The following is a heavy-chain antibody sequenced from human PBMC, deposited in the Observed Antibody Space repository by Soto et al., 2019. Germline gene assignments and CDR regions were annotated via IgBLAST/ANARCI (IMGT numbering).Heavy chain of an antibody. CDR3: ARALAVTTLINWFDP. J-gene: IGHJ5*02. D-gene: IGHD4-17*01. CDR2: ISSSSSYI. CDR1: GFTFSSYS. V-gene: IGHV3-21*01. Sequence: GGFLRLSCAASGFTFSSYSMNWVRQAPGKGLEWVSSISSSSSYIYYADSVKGRFTISRDNAKNSLYLQMNSLRAEDTAVYYCARALAVTTLINWFDPWGQGTLVPVSS.